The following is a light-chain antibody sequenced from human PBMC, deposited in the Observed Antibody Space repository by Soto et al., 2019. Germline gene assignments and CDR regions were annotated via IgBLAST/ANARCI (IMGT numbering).Light chain of an antibody. CDR1: SSDVGGYKY. CDR2: EVS. J-gene: IGLJ2*01. Sequence: QSVLTQPASVSGSLGQSITISCTGTSSDVGGYKYVSWYQQHPGKAPKLMIYEVSNRPSGVSNRFSGSKSGDTASLTISGLHAEDEADYYCSSYTSSDTLVFGGGTKVTVL. CDR3: SSYTSSDTLV. V-gene: IGLV2-14*01.